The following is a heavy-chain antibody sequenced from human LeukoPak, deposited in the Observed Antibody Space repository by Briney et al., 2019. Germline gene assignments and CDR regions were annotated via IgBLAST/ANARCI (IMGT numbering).Heavy chain of an antibody. Sequence: PSETLSLTCTVSGGSISSYYWSWIRQPPGKGLEWVGYIYYSGSNNYNPSLKSRVTISLDTSKNQFSLNLSSVTAADTAVYYCARHEFNNWFDPWGQGTLVTVSS. CDR2: IYYSGSN. CDR1: GGSISSYY. J-gene: IGHJ5*02. D-gene: IGHD3-10*01. V-gene: IGHV4-59*08. CDR3: ARHEFNNWFDP.